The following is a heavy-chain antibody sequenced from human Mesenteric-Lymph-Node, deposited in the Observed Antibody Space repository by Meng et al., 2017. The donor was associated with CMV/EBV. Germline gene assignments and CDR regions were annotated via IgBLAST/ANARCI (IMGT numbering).Heavy chain of an antibody. V-gene: IGHV3-23*01. Sequence: GESLKISCAASGFTFSNFAMSWVRQAPGKGLEWVSTISGSGGSTYYADSVKGRFTISRDNSKNTLYLQMDSLSADDTAVYYCARYRSTTEPGVGLDSWGRGTLVTVSS. CDR2: ISGSGGST. CDR3: ARYRSTTEPGVGLDS. J-gene: IGHJ4*02. CDR1: GFTFSNFA. D-gene: IGHD1-1*01.